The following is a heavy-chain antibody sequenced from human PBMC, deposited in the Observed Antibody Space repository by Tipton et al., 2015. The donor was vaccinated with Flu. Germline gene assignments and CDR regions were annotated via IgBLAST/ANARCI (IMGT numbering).Heavy chain of an antibody. CDR1: GYTFTSYY. CDR3: ARGSGESSGYYSFDY. V-gene: IGHV1-46*01. D-gene: IGHD3-22*01. J-gene: IGHJ4*02. Sequence: QLVQSGAEVKKPGASVKVSCKASGYTFTSYYMHWVRQAPGQELEWMGIINPSGGSASYAQKFQGRVTMTRDTSISTAYMELSRLRSDDTAVYYCARGSGESSGYYSFDYWGQGTLVTVSS. CDR2: INPSGGSA.